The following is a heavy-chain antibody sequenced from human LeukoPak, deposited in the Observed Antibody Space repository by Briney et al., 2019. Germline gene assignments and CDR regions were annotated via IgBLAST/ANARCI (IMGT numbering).Heavy chain of an antibody. J-gene: IGHJ3*02. Sequence: GASVKASCKASGYTFTSYYMHWVRQAPGQGLEWMGIINPSGGSTSYAQKFQGRVTMTRDMSTRTVYMELSSLRSEDTAVYYCARTENDYGDYVDAFDIWGQGTMVTVSS. CDR3: ARTENDYGDYVDAFDI. CDR2: INPSGGST. CDR1: GYTFTSYY. D-gene: IGHD4-17*01. V-gene: IGHV1-46*01.